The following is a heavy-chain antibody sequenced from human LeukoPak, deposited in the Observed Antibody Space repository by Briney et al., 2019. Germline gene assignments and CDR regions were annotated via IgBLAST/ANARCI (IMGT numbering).Heavy chain of an antibody. Sequence: ASVTVSCKASGYTFTSYGISWVRQAPGQGLEWMGWISAYNGNTNYAQKLQGRVTMTTDTSTSTAYMELRSLRSDDTAVYYCAREVGYSSSWYQTKDCYYYGMDVWGQGTTVTVS. J-gene: IGHJ6*02. CDR1: GYTFTSYG. CDR3: AREVGYSSSWYQTKDCYYYGMDV. CDR2: ISAYNGNT. D-gene: IGHD6-13*01. V-gene: IGHV1-18*01.